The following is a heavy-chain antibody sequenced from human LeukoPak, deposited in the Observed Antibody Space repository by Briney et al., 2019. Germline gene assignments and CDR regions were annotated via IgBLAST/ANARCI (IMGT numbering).Heavy chain of an antibody. CDR3: ARGLKNRPRSSGWPNGMDV. J-gene: IGHJ6*02. CDR1: GGSINTSSRNSYY. Sequence: PSETLSLTCTVSGGSINTSSRNSYYWGWIRQPPGKGLEWVGGIYYSGTTYYSPSLKSRVTISVDTSKNQFSLKLSSVTAADTAVYYCARGLKNRPRSSGWPNGMDVWGQGTTVTVSS. CDR2: IYYSGTT. D-gene: IGHD6-19*01. V-gene: IGHV4-39*07.